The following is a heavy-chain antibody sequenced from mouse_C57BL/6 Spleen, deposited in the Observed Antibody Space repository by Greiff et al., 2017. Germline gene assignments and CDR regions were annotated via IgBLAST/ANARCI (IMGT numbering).Heavy chain of an antibody. CDR1: GFSFTAYY. V-gene: IGHV7-3*01. J-gene: IGHJ2*01. CDR2: LRNKANGYTT. Sequence: EVQLVESGGGLVQPGGSLSLSCAASGFSFTAYYMSWVRQPPGTALEWLGFLRNKANGYTTEYSASVKGRFTISRDNSHSILSHQMNGLRAEDSATYYCARYSLGPGYIDYWGQGTTRTVSS. CDR3: ARYSLGPGYIDY.